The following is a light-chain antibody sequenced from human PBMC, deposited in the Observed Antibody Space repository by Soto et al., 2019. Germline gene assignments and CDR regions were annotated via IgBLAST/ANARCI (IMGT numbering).Light chain of an antibody. Sequence: DIQMTQSPSSLSASVGDRVTITCRASQAIRNDLAWYQQKPGRAPKRLIYGSSTLQSGVPSRFSGSGSGTEFTITISSLQPEDCATYYCLQHNVFPRTFGQGTKVEIK. CDR3: LQHNVFPRT. CDR2: GSS. J-gene: IGKJ1*01. V-gene: IGKV1-17*01. CDR1: QAIRND.